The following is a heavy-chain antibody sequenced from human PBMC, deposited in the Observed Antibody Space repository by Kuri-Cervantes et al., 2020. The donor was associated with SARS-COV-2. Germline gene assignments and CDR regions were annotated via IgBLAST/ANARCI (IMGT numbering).Heavy chain of an antibody. J-gene: IGHJ4*02. CDR3: ARGESPTTYYYDSNYYFDY. D-gene: IGHD3-22*01. CDR2: IIPIFGTA. Sequence: SVQVSCKASGYTFTSYYMHWVRQAPGQGLEWMGGIIPIFGTANYAQKFQGRVTITADESTSTAYMELSSLRSEDTAVYYCARGESPTTYYYDSNYYFDYWGQGTLVTVSS. CDR1: GYTFTSYY. V-gene: IGHV1-69*13.